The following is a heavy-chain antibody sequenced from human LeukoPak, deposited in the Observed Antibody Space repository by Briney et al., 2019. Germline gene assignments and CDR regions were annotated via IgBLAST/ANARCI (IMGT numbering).Heavy chain of an antibody. V-gene: IGHV3-74*01. CDR2: INSDGSST. CDR1: GFTFSSYW. CDR3: ARGAKANWGYVWYFDL. J-gene: IGHJ2*01. Sequence: GGSLRLSCAASGFTFSSYWMHWVRQAPGKGLVWVSRINSDGSSTSYADSVKGRFTISRDNAKNTLYLQMNSLRAEDTAVYYCARGAKANWGYVWYFDLWGRGILVTVSS. D-gene: IGHD7-27*01.